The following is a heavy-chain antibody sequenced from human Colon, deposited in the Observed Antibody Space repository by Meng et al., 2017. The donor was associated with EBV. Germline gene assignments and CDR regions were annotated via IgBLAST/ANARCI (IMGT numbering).Heavy chain of an antibody. V-gene: IGHV2-5*02. J-gene: IGHJ5*02. Sequence: IPFKESGPTLVKPTQTLTLPCTFSGFSLSTSEVGVGWIRQPPGKALEWLAVIYWDDDKRYSPSLKSRLTITKDTSKNQVVLTLTNMDPVDTATYYCALFTRSWFDPWGQGTLVTVSS. D-gene: IGHD2-2*01. CDR1: GFSLSTSEVG. CDR2: IYWDDDK. CDR3: ALFTRSWFDP.